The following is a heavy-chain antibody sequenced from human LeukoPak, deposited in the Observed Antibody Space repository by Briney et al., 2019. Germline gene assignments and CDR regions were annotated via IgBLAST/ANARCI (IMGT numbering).Heavy chain of an antibody. D-gene: IGHD2-15*01. Sequence: ASVKVSCKASGYTFTGYYMHWVRQAPGQGLEWMGWINPNSGGTNYAQKFQGRVTMTRDTSISTAYMELSRLRSDDTAVYYFARGGGTSCLLGYCSGGSRYWGQGTLVTVSS. V-gene: IGHV1-2*02. CDR3: ARGGGTSCLLGYCSGGSRY. CDR1: GYTFTGYY. CDR2: INPNSGGT. J-gene: IGHJ4*02.